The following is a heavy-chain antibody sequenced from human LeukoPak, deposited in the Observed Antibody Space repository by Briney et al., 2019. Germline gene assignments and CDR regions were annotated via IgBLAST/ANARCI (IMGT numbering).Heavy chain of an antibody. CDR3: AKGGDIVVVTESHNWFDP. CDR2: ISGGGGST. CDR1: GFTFSSYA. Sequence: GGSLRLSCVASGFTFSSYAMSWVRQAPGKGLGWVSAISGGGGSTYYADSVKGRFTISRDNSKNTLYLQMNSLRAEDTAVYYCAKGGDIVVVTESHNWFDPWGQGTLVTVSS. J-gene: IGHJ5*02. D-gene: IGHD3-22*01. V-gene: IGHV3-23*01.